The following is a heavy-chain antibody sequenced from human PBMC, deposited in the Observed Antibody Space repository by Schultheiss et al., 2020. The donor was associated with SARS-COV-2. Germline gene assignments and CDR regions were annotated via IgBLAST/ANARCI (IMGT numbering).Heavy chain of an antibody. Sequence: SQTLSLTCAVYGGSFSGYYWSWIRQPPGKGLEWIGEINHSGSTNYNPSLKSRVTISVDTSKNQFSLKLSSVTAADTALYYCARVGPAAVPYFDNWGQGTLVTVSS. V-gene: IGHV4-34*01. CDR1: GGSFSGYY. CDR3: ARVGPAAVPYFDN. J-gene: IGHJ4*02. D-gene: IGHD2-2*01. CDR2: INHSGST.